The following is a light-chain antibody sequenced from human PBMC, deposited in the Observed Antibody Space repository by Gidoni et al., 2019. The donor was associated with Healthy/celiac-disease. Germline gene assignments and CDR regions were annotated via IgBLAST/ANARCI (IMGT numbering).Light chain of an antibody. CDR2: DVS. CDR3: SSYTSSSTVV. CDR1: SSDVGGYNY. J-gene: IGLJ2*01. V-gene: IGLV2-14*03. Sequence: SALTQPASVSGSPGPSLTISCTGTSSDVGGYNYVSWYQQHPGKAPKLMIYDVSNRPSGVSNRFSGSKSGNTASLTISGLQAEDEADYYCSSYTSSSTVVFGGGTKLTVL.